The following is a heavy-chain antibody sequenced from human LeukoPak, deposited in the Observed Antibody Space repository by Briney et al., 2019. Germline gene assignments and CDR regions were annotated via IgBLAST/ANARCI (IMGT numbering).Heavy chain of an antibody. Sequence: GESLKISCKGSGYSFTSYWIGWVRQVPGKGLEWMGIIYPGDSETRYSPSFQGQVTISADKSISTAYLQWSSLKASDTAMYYCARQSTDSSGLYYFDYWGQGTLVTVSS. V-gene: IGHV5-51*01. CDR1: GYSFTSYW. CDR2: IYPGDSET. D-gene: IGHD3-22*01. CDR3: ARQSTDSSGLYYFDY. J-gene: IGHJ4*02.